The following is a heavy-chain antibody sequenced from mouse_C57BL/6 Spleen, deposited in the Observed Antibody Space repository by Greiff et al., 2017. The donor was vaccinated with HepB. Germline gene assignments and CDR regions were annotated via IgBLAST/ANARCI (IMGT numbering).Heavy chain of an antibody. CDR2: IYPVSGET. D-gene: IGHD2-1*01. Sequence: VQLQQSGAELASPGASVTLSCKASGYTFTDHIMNWVKKRAGQGLEWIGRIYPVSGETNYNQKFMGKATFSVDRSSSTVYMVLNSLTSEDPAVYYCGRGDGNSGYAMDYWGQGTSVTVSS. CDR3: GRGDGNSGYAMDY. V-gene: IGHV1-11*01. CDR1: GYTFTDHI. J-gene: IGHJ4*01.